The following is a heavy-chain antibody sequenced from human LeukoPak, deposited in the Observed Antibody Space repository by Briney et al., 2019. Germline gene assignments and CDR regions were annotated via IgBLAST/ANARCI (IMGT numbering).Heavy chain of an antibody. J-gene: IGHJ4*02. V-gene: IGHV1-2*02. CDR2: ISPNSGGT. D-gene: IGHD3-22*01. CDR1: GYTFTGYY. Sequence: ASVKVSCKASGYTFTGYYMHWVRQAPGQGLEWMGWISPNSGGTNYAQKFQGRVTMTRDTSISTAYMELSRLRSDDTAVYYCARDFYDSSGYYYVSFDYWGQGTLVTVSS. CDR3: ARDFYDSSGYYYVSFDY.